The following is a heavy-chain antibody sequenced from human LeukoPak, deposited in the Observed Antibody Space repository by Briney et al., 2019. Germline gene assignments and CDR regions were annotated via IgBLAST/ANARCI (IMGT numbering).Heavy chain of an antibody. J-gene: IGHJ4*02. Sequence: GEXLKISFKGSGYSFTSYWIGWVRPMPGKGLEWMGIIYPGDSDTRYSPSFQGKVTISADKSISTAYLQWSSLKASDTAMYYCARLTAGITWGFDYWGQGTLVTVSS. V-gene: IGHV5-51*01. CDR2: IYPGDSDT. D-gene: IGHD6-13*01. CDR1: GYSFTSYW. CDR3: ARLTAGITWGFDY.